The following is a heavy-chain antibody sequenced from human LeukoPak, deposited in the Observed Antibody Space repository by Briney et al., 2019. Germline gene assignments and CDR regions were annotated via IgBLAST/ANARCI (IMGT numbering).Heavy chain of an antibody. CDR1: GDSINGYY. D-gene: IGHD3-16*02. V-gene: IGHV4-59*12. CDR3: ATRRGDYVWGSYPTVDI. CDR2: IYYSGST. Sequence: SETLSLTCTVSGDSINGYYWNWIRQPPGKGLEWIGYIYYSGSTYYNPSLKSRVTISVDRSKNQFSLKLSSVTAADTAVYYCATRRGDYVWGSYPTVDIWGQGTMVTVSS. J-gene: IGHJ3*02.